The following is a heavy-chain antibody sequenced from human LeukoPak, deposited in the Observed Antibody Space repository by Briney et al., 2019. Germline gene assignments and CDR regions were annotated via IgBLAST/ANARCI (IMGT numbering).Heavy chain of an antibody. CDR3: ARKGGLGRGGSYGSNTDY. V-gene: IGHV1-2*02. D-gene: IGHD1-26*01. J-gene: IGHJ4*02. Sequence: GASVKVSCKASGYTFTGYYMHWVRQAPGQGLEWMGWINPNSGGTNYAQKLQGRVTMTTDTSTSTAYMELRSLRSDDTAVYYCARKGGLGRGGSYGSNTDYWGQGTLVTVSS. CDR1: GYTFTGYY. CDR2: INPNSGGT.